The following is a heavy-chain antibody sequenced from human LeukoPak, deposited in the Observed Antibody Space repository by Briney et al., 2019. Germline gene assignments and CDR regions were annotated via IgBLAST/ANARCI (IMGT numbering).Heavy chain of an antibody. CDR1: GFTFSSYG. CDR3: AKGYGGWFFDY. J-gene: IGHJ4*02. Sequence: PGRSLRLSCAASGFTFSSYGMHWVRQAPGKGLEWVAVISYDGSNKYYADSVKGRFTISRDNSKNTLYLQMNSLRAEDTAVYYCAKGYGGWFFDYWGQGTLVTVSS. CDR2: ISYDGSNK. V-gene: IGHV3-30*18. D-gene: IGHD4-23*01.